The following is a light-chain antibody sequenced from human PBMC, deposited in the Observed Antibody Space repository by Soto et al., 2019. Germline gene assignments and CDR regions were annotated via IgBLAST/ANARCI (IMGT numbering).Light chain of an antibody. V-gene: IGLV1-44*01. CDR2: SNN. CDR3: AAWDDSLNGRV. CDR1: SSNIGSNT. Sequence: QAVVTQPPSASGTPGQRVTFSCSGSSSNIGSNTVNWYQQLPGTAPKLLIYSNNQRPSGVPDRFSGSKSGTSASLAISGLQCEDEADYYCAAWDDSLNGRVFGGGAKLTVL. J-gene: IGLJ2*01.